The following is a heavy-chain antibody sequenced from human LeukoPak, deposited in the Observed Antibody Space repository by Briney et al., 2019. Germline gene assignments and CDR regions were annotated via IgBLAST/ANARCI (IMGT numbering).Heavy chain of an antibody. J-gene: IGHJ4*02. D-gene: IGHD6-19*01. Sequence: GGSLRLSCAASGFTFNTYGMTWVRQAPGKGLEWMAVISYDGSNKYYADSVKGRFTISRDNSKNTLYLQMNSLRAEDTAVYYCVKDRLQWLVRGGFDYWGQGTLVTVSS. CDR3: VKDRLQWLVRGGFDY. CDR1: GFTFNTYG. V-gene: IGHV3-30*18. CDR2: ISYDGSNK.